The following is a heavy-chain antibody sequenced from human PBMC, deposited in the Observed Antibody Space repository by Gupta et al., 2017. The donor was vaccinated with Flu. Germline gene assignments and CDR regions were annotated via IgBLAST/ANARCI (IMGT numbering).Heavy chain of an antibody. J-gene: IGHJ4*02. D-gene: IGHD3-22*01. V-gene: IGHV1-2*06. CDR2: VNPNSGDT. CDR3: ARAYYYDSLAFKFDF. Sequence: QVQLVQSGAEVKKPGAPVKVSCKTSGYSITAYYLHWVRQAPGQGLEWMGRVNPNSGDTNYAQKFQGRVTMTRDTSISTAYMDLSSLRSDDTAVYYCARAYYYDSLAFKFDFWGQGTLVTVSS. CDR1: GYSITAYY.